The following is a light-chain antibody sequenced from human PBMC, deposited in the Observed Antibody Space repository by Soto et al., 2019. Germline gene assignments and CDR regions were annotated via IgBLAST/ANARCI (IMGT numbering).Light chain of an antibody. J-gene: IGKJ2*01. CDR2: DAS. CDR3: QQYSSLVM. V-gene: IGKV1-5*01. CDR1: QTISSL. Sequence: IQMTQSPSTLSASVGDRVTITCQASQTISSLLAWYQHKPVKAPNLLIYDASSLESGVPSRFSGSGSGTEFSLTICSLQPDDSATYYCQQYSSLVMFGQGTKLEI.